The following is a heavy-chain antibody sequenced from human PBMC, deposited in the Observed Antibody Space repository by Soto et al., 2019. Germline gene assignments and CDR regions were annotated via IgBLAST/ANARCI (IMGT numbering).Heavy chain of an antibody. CDR2: ISFDGGHE. D-gene: IGHD2-8*01. CDR3: AKDSQLVYSTNGVCHLEN. CDR1: GFTFRSYG. J-gene: IGHJ4*02. V-gene: IGHV3-30*18. Sequence: QVQLVESGGGVVQPGWSLRLSCVVSGFTFRSYGMHWVRQAPGKGLEWVARISFDGGHEYYADAVTGRFTISRENSKSTLYLQMNSLPAEDSAVYYCAKDSQLVYSTNGVCHLENWGQGTLVTVSS.